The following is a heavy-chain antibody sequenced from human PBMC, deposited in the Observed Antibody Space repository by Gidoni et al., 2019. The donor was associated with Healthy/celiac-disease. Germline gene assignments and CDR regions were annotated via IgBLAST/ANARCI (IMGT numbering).Heavy chain of an antibody. D-gene: IGHD2-15*01. Sequence: EVQLVGRGGGLVKPGGSLRLPCPAYAFTFSSYSMNWVRQGSGKGLEWVSSISSSSSYIYYADSVKGRFTISRDNDKNALYLQMNSLRAEDTAVYYCARVVASCGGSCYSDYWGQGTLVTVSS. CDR3: ARVVASCGGSCYSDY. V-gene: IGHV3-21*01. CDR2: ISSSSSYI. CDR1: AFTFSSYS. J-gene: IGHJ4*02.